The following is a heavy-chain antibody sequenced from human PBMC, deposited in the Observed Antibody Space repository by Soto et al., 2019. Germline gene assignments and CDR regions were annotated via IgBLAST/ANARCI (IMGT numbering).Heavy chain of an antibody. J-gene: IGHJ4*02. CDR2: ISYDGSNK. D-gene: IGHD3-3*01. Sequence: QVQLVESGGGVVQPGRSLRLSCAASGFTFSSYAMHWVRQAPGKGLEWVAVISYDGSNKYYADSVKGRFTISRDNSKNTLYLQMNSRRAEDTAVYYCARAELWSGYYTQIDYWGQGTLVTVSS. V-gene: IGHV3-30-3*01. CDR1: GFTFSSYA. CDR3: ARAELWSGYYTQIDY.